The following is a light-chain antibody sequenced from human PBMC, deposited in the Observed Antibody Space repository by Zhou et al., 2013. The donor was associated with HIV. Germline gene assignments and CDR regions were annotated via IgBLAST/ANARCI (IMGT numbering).Light chain of an antibody. CDR3: QQYARSPFT. V-gene: IGKV3-20*01. Sequence: EIVLTQSPGTLSLSPGERATLSCRASQSVSSSYLAWYQQKPGQAPRLLIYGASSRATGIPDRFSGSGSGTDFTLVISRLEPEDFAVYYCQQYARSPFTFGPGTTVDVK. CDR2: GAS. J-gene: IGKJ3*01. CDR1: QSVSSSY.